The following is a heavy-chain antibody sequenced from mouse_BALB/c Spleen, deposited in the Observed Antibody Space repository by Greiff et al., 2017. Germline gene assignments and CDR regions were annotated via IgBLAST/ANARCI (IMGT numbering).Heavy chain of an antibody. CDR3: ARGVDYYGSSYGAMDY. V-gene: IGHV3-2*02. Sequence: EVQGVESGPGLVKPSQSLSLTCTVTGYSITSDYAWNWIRQFPGNKLEWMGYISYSGSTSYNPSLKSRISITRDTSKNQFFLQLNSVTTEDTATYYCARGVDYYGSSYGAMDYWGQGTSVTVSS. CDR1: GYSITSDYA. CDR2: ISYSGST. D-gene: IGHD1-1*01. J-gene: IGHJ4*01.